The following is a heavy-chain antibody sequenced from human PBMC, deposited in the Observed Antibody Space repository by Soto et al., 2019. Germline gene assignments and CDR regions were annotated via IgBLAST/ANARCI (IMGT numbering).Heavy chain of an antibody. V-gene: IGHV3-23*01. CDR2: ISGSGGST. Sequence: PGGSLRLSCAASGFTFSSYAMSWVRQAPGKGLEWVSAISGSGGSTYYADSVKGRFTISRDNSKNTLYLQMNSLRAEDTAVYYCAKDSYGRYYYYGMDVWGQGTTVTVSS. CDR1: GFTFSSYA. J-gene: IGHJ6*02. D-gene: IGHD5-18*01. CDR3: AKDSYGRYYYYGMDV.